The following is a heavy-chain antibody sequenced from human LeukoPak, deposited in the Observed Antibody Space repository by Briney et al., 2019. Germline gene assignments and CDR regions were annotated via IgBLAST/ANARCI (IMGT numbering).Heavy chain of an antibody. CDR3: ARDARTYYYDSSGYYLSLDDAFDI. V-gene: IGHV6-1*01. J-gene: IGHJ3*02. CDR2: TYYRSKWYN. CDR1: GDSVSSNSAA. Sequence: SQTLSLTCAISGDSVSSNSAAWNWIRQSPSGGLEWLGRTYYRSKWYNDYAVSVKSRITINPDTSKNQFSLQLNSVTPEDTAVYYCARDARTYYYDSSGYYLSLDDAFDIWGQGTMVTVSS. D-gene: IGHD3-22*01.